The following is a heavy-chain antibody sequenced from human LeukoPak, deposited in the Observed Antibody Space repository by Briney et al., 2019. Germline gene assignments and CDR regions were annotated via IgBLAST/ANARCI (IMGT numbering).Heavy chain of an antibody. Sequence: GGSLRLSCAASGFTFKSHAMSWVRQAPGKGLEWVSATSGSGGSKFYADSVKGRFTISRDNSKDTLYLQMNSLRAEDTAIYYCVKFPFYDSSGHDGFDVWGQGTRVTVSS. CDR3: VKFPFYDSSGHDGFDV. CDR2: TSGSGGSK. CDR1: GFTFKSHA. V-gene: IGHV3-23*01. J-gene: IGHJ3*01. D-gene: IGHD3-22*01.